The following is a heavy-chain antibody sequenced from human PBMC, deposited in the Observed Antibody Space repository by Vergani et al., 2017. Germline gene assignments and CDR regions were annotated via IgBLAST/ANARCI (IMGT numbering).Heavy chain of an antibody. CDR2: ISSSGSTI. V-gene: IGHV3-48*03. D-gene: IGHD1-26*01. Sequence: EVQLVESGGGLVQPGGSLRLSCAASGFTFSSYEMNWVRQAPGKGLEWVSYISSSGSTIYYADSVKGRFTISRDNAKNSLYLQMNSLRAEDTAVYYCARDFGGSRDYYMDVWGKGTTVTVSS. J-gene: IGHJ6*03. CDR1: GFTFSSYE. CDR3: ARDFGGSRDYYMDV.